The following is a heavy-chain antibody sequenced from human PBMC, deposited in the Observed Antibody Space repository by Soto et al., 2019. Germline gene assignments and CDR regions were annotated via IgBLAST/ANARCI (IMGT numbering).Heavy chain of an antibody. J-gene: IGHJ4*02. CDR3: ARAYGSGSSIAREFDY. Sequence: QVQLQQWGAGLLKPSETLSLTCAVYGGSFSGYYWSWIRQPPGKGLEWIGEINHSGSTNYNPSLKSRVTIAVDTSKNQFSLKLSSVTAADTAVYYCARAYGSGSSIAREFDYWGQGTLVTVSS. D-gene: IGHD3-10*01. CDR1: GGSFSGYY. CDR2: INHSGST. V-gene: IGHV4-34*01.